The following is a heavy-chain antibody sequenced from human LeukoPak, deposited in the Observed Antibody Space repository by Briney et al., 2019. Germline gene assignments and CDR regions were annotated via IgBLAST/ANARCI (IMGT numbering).Heavy chain of an antibody. J-gene: IGHJ4*02. CDR3: ARAYGDYYFVY. V-gene: IGHV4-30-2*01. Sequence: SETLSLTCAVSGGSISSGGYSWSWIRQPPGKGLEWIGYIYHSGSTYYNPSLKSRVTISVDRSKNQFSLKLSSVTAADTAVYYCARAYGDYYFVYWGQGTLVTVSS. CDR1: GGSISSGGYS. D-gene: IGHD4-17*01. CDR2: IYHSGST.